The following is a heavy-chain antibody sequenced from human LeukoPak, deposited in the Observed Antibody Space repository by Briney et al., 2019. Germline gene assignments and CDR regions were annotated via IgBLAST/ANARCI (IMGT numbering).Heavy chain of an antibody. Sequence: SETLSLTCTVSGGSISSYSWSWIRQPPGKGLEWIGYIYHSGSTYYNPSLKSRVTISVDRSKNQFSLKLSSVTAADTAVYYCAREHYYDSSGYPGAFDIWGQGTMVTVSS. CDR1: GGSISSYS. D-gene: IGHD3-22*01. J-gene: IGHJ3*02. CDR3: AREHYYDSSGYPGAFDI. V-gene: IGHV4-30-2*01. CDR2: IYHSGST.